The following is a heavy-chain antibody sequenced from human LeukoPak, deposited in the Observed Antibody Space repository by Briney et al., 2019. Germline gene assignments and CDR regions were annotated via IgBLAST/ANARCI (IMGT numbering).Heavy chain of an antibody. CDR1: GYTFTSYY. D-gene: IGHD3-22*01. J-gene: IGHJ4*02. CDR3: AKSYYYDSSGYYPVYDY. Sequence: GASVKVSCKASGYTFTSYYMHWVRQAPGQGLEWMGIINPSGGSTSYAQKFQGRVTMTRDMSTSTVYMELNSLRAEDTAVYYCAKSYYYDSSGYYPVYDYWGQGTLVTVSS. V-gene: IGHV1-46*01. CDR2: INPSGGST.